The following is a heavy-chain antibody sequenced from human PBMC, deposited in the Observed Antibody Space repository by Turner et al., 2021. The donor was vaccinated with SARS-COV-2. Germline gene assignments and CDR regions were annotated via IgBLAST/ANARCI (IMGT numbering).Heavy chain of an antibody. Sequence: EVHLVESGGGVVQPGGSLRPSCAASGFTFSNYWMHWVRQAPGKGLMWVSRINSDGSSTSYADSVKGRFTITRDNAKNTLYLQMNSLRAEDTAVYYCARDCSSTNCYRSGFNYWGQGTLVTVSS. V-gene: IGHV3-74*01. D-gene: IGHD2-2*02. CDR3: ARDCSSTNCYRSGFNY. CDR2: INSDGSST. J-gene: IGHJ4*02. CDR1: GFTFSNYW.